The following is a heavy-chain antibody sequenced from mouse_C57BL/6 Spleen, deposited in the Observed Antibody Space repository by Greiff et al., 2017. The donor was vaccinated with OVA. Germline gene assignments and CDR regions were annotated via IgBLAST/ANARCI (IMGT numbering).Heavy chain of an antibody. D-gene: IGHD2-4*01. J-gene: IGHJ4*01. CDR3: APDYGYAMDY. CDR1: GYNITDYY. V-gene: IGHV14-2*01. CDR2: IDPEDGET. Sequence: VTLKVSGAELVKPGASVKLSCTASGYNITDYYMHWVKQRPEQGLEWIGRIDPEDGETKYAPKFQGKATITADTSSNTAYLQLSRLTSEDTAVYYCAPDYGYAMDYWGQGTSVTVSS.